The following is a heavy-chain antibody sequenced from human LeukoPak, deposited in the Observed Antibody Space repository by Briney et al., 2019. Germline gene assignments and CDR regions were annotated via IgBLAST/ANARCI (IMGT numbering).Heavy chain of an antibody. CDR3: ARDVGAGLSQADY. J-gene: IGHJ4*02. D-gene: IGHD6-13*01. CDR2: ISSSSSYI. CDR1: GFTFSSYS. V-gene: IGHV3-21*01. Sequence: PGGSLRLSCAASGFTFSSYSMNWVRQTPGKGLEWVSSISSSSSYIYYADSVKGRFTISRDNAKNSLYLQMNSLRAEDTAVYYYARDVGAGLSQADYWGQGTLVTVSS.